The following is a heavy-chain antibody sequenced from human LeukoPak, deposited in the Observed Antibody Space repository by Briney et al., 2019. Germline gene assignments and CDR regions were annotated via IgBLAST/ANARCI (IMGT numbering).Heavy chain of an antibody. V-gene: IGHV3-48*01. CDR1: GFTFSCYT. Sequence: PGGSLRLSCAASGFTFSCYTMNWVPQTPGKGLEWVSYITSSSSTIYYADSVKGRFTIYRDNAKDSLYLQMNSLRAEDTTVYYCARGNNHDAFDIWGQGTMVTVSS. CDR2: ITSSSSTI. J-gene: IGHJ3*02. CDR3: ARGNNHDAFDI. D-gene: IGHD1-1*01.